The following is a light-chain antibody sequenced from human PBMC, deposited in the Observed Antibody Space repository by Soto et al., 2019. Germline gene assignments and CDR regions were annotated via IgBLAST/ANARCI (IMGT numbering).Light chain of an antibody. J-gene: IGKJ5*01. CDR3: HQPNNWSPPT. Sequence: MTQSPSALSVSLGDRATLSCRASQSISNFLAWYQQKPGQAPKHLIYDASSMATGIPSRFSGSGSGTDFTLTIPSLQPEDVAIYYCHQPNNWSPPTFGQGTRLEIK. CDR2: DAS. V-gene: IGKV3-11*01. CDR1: QSISNF.